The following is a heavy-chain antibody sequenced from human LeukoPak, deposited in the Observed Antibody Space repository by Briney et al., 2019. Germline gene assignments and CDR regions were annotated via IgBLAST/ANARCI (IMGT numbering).Heavy chain of an antibody. CDR3: ARDLGYSSGWYDY. Sequence: SETLSLTCTVSGGSISSYHWSWIRQPPGKRLEWIGSIYGSGNINYNPSLKSRVTISVDTSKNQFSLRLTSVTAADTAVYYCARDLGYSSGWYDYWGQGTLVTVSS. D-gene: IGHD6-19*01. V-gene: IGHV4-4*08. J-gene: IGHJ4*02. CDR2: IYGSGNI. CDR1: GGSISSYH.